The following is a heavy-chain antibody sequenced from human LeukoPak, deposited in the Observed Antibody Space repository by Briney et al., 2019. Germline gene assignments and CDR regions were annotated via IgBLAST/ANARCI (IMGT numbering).Heavy chain of an antibody. D-gene: IGHD3-22*01. J-gene: IGHJ4*02. V-gene: IGHV3-33*01. CDR2: TWYDGSNK. Sequence: PGGSLTLSCPASAFTLSSYGMHWVRHAPGKGLEWVAATWYDGSNKYYADSVKGRFTIPRDNSKNTLYLQMNRLRAEDTAVSYCERTYYDSSGYYYVGLFDYWGQGTLVTVSS. CDR1: AFTLSSYG. CDR3: ERTYYDSSGYYYVGLFDY.